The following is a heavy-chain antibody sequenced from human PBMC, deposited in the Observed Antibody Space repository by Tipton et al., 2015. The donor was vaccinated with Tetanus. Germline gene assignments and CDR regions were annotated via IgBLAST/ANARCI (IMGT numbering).Heavy chain of an antibody. CDR1: GFTFSNYK. D-gene: IGHD6-25*01. CDR2: ISCTSRYI. CDR3: VSGSALDY. J-gene: IGHJ4*02. V-gene: IGHV3-21*01. Sequence: SLRLSCEVSGFTFSNYKMNWVRQAPGRGLEWVSSISCTSRYINYADSVKGRFTISRDNARNSLFLEMNSLRADDTAVYYCVSGSALDYWGQGTLVTVSA.